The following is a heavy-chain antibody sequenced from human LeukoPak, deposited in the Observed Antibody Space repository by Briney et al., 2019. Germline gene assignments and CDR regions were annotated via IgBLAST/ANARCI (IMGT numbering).Heavy chain of an antibody. V-gene: IGHV3-23*01. CDR3: AKQAYYDSSGYYSDLDY. J-gene: IGHJ4*02. CDR2: ISGSGGST. Sequence: GGSLRLSCAASGFTFSSYAMSWVRQAPGKGLEWVLAISGSGGSTYYADSVKGRFTISRDNSKNTLYLQMNSLRAEDTAVYYCAKQAYYDSSGYYSDLDYWGQGTLVTVSS. D-gene: IGHD3-22*01. CDR1: GFTFSSYA.